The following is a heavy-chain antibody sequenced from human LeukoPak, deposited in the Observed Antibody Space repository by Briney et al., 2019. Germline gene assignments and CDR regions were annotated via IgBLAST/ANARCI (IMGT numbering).Heavy chain of an antibody. D-gene: IGHD6-6*01. CDR3: AKDGWYSSSPFYFDY. V-gene: IGHV3-30*18. CDR2: IWYGGSNK. CDR1: GFTFSSYG. J-gene: IGHJ4*02. Sequence: GRSLRLSCAASGFTFSSYGMHWVRQAPGKGLEWVAVIWYGGSNKYYADSVKGRFTISRDNSKNTLYLQMNSLRAEDTAVYYCAKDGWYSSSPFYFDYWGQGTLVTVSS.